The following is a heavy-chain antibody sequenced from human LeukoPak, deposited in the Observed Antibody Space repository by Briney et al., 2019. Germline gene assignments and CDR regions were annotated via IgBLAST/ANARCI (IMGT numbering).Heavy chain of an antibody. CDR3: ASHKRKYFDY. D-gene: IGHD2-21*01. J-gene: IGHJ4*02. CDR2: ISSSSSYI. V-gene: IGHV3-21*01. Sequence: PGGSLRLSCAASGFTFNSFGMNWVRQAPGKGLEWVSSISSSSSYIYYADSVKGRFTISRDNAKNSLYLQMNSLRAEDTAVYYCASHKRKYFDYWGQGTVVTVSS. CDR1: GFTFNSFG.